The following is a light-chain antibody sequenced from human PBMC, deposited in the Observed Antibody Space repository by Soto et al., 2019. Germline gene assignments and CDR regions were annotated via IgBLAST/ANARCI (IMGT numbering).Light chain of an antibody. V-gene: IGLV2-23*01. CDR2: EDR. J-gene: IGLJ2*01. CDR3: CSYAGSTTFLV. Sequence: QSALTQPASVSGSPGQSITISCTGTRGDIGTYNLVSWYQQHPGKVPKLMIYEDRKRPSGVSNRFSGSKSGNTASLTISGLQAEDEADYYCCSYAGSTTFLVFGGGTKVTVL. CDR1: RGDIGTYNL.